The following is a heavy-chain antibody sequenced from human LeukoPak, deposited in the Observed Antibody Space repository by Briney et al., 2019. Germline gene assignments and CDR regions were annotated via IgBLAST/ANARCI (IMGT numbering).Heavy chain of an antibody. J-gene: IGHJ4*02. Sequence: PGGSLRLSCAPSGFTFSNYAMTWVRQAPGKGLEWVSTITAGGISTYYADSVRGRFTISRDNSKNTLYLQMNSLRAEDTAVYYCAKLSSGYWGQGTLVTVSS. CDR1: GFTFSNYA. CDR2: ITAGGIST. CDR3: AKLSSGY. D-gene: IGHD6-6*01. V-gene: IGHV3-23*01.